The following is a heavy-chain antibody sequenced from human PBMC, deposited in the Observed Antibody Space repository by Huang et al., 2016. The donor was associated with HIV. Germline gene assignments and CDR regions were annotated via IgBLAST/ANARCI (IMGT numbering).Heavy chain of an antibody. Sequence: QVHLVQSRGELKKPGASVRVSCKTSGYTFNNYGIGWVRQAPGQGLEWMGWVSADSGNPNYAQKFQGRLTLTTDTSTRTVYMDRRSLRSDDTAVYYCATDTRAYYYGSGTNGMDVWGQGTTVIVSS. D-gene: IGHD3-10*01. V-gene: IGHV1-18*04. J-gene: IGHJ6*02. CDR2: VSADSGNP. CDR3: ATDTRAYYYGSGTNGMDV. CDR1: GYTFNNYG.